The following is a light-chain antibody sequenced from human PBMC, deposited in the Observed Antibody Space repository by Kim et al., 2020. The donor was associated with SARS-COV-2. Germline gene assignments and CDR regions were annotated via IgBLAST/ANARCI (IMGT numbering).Light chain of an antibody. V-gene: IGKV3-20*01. J-gene: IGKJ1*01. CDR1: QSVNSNY. Sequence: SPGESATLSCRASQSVNSNYLVWYQQKPGQAPRLLIYGASSRAPDISDRFSGSGSGTDFTLTISRLEPEDFAVYYCHQYGSSPWTFGQGTKVDIK. CDR2: GAS. CDR3: HQYGSSPWT.